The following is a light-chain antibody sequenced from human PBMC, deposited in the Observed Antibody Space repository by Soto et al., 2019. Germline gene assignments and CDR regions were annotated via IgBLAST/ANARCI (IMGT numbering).Light chain of an antibody. V-gene: IGKV1-33*01. Sequence: DIQMTQSPSSLSASVGDRVTITCQASQGISNYLNWYQQKPGKAPKLLIYDASTLKRGVPSRFSGSGSATDFTFTISSLEPEDIATYYCQQYDNFPYTFGQETKVDIK. CDR2: DAS. J-gene: IGKJ2*01. CDR3: QQYDNFPYT. CDR1: QGISNY.